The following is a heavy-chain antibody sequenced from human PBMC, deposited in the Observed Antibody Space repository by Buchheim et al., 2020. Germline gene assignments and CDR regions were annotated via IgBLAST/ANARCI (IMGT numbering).Heavy chain of an antibody. CDR1: GFTFSSYA. CDR2: ISGSGGST. J-gene: IGHJ5*02. CDR3: AKTPQGVVVVAATLGWFDP. Sequence: EVQLLESGGGLVQPGGSLRLSCAASGFTFSSYAMSWVRQAPGKGLEWVSAISGSGGSTYYADSVKGRFTISSDNSKNTLYLQMNSLRAEDTAVYYCAKTPQGVVVVAATLGWFDPWGQGTL. V-gene: IGHV3-23*01. D-gene: IGHD2-15*01.